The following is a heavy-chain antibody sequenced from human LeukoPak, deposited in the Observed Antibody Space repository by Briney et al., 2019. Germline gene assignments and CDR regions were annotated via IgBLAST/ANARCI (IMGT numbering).Heavy chain of an antibody. CDR3: ARVYQSAEYYFDY. V-gene: IGHV4-59*01. J-gene: IGHJ4*02. CDR2: IYYTGST. CDR1: GGSIDSYY. D-gene: IGHD2-2*01. Sequence: SQTLSLTCTVSGGSIDSYYWSWIRHPPGKGLGWIGYIYYTGSTEYHPSLKSRVTISLDTSKNQFSLKLTSVTAADTAVYYCARVYQSAEYYFDYWGQGNLASVSS.